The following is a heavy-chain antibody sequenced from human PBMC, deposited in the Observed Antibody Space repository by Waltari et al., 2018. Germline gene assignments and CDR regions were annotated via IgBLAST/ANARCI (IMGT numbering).Heavy chain of an antibody. CDR3: AKTRQMAPNWFDP. CDR2: ISGRGGST. Sequence: EVQLLESGGGLVQPGGSLRLSCAASGFTFSSYAMSWVRQAPGKGLGWVSAISGRGGSTYYADSVKGRFTISRDNSKNTLYLQMNSLRAEDTAVYYCAKTRQMAPNWFDPWGQGTLVTVSS. J-gene: IGHJ5*02. V-gene: IGHV3-23*01. D-gene: IGHD5-12*01. CDR1: GFTFSSYA.